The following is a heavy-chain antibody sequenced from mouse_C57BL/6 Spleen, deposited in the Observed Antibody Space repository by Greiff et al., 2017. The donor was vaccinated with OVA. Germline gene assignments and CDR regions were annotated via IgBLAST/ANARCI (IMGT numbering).Heavy chain of an antibody. CDR2: IRSKSNNYAT. D-gene: IGHD1-1*01. Sequence: EVQLVESGGGLVQPKGSLKLSCAASGFSFNTYAMNWVRQAPGKGLEWVARIRSKSNNYATYYADSVKDRFTISRDDSESMLYLQMNNLKTEDTAMYYCVRPLYYYGLYAMDYWGQGTSVTVSS. CDR1: GFSFNTYA. CDR3: VRPLYYYGLYAMDY. J-gene: IGHJ4*01. V-gene: IGHV10-1*01.